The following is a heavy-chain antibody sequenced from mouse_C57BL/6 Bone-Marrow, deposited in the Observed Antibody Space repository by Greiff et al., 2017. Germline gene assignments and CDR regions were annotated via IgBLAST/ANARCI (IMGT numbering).Heavy chain of an antibody. CDR2: LDPENGDT. D-gene: IGHD2-1*01. CDR1: GFNIKDDY. Sequence: EVKLLESGAELVRPGASVKLSCTASGFNIKDDYMHWVKQRPEQGLEWIGWLDPENGDTEYASKFQGKATITADTSSNTAYLQLSSLTSEDTAVYYCTTGYLLWPHWSQGTTLTVSS. J-gene: IGHJ2*01. CDR3: TTGYLLWPH. V-gene: IGHV14-4*01.